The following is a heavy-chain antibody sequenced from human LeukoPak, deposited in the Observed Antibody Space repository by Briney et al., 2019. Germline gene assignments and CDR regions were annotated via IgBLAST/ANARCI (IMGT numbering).Heavy chain of an antibody. CDR2: INEYGSHT. V-gene: IGHV3-74*01. D-gene: IGHD1-26*01. Sequence: GGSLRLSCAASGFTFSTFWMHWVRQAPGKGLVWVSRINEYGSHTDYADSVRGRFTISRDNTKNTLYLQMNSLRADDTSLYFCVKDLRGARDYWGQGTVATVSS. CDR3: VKDLRGARDY. J-gene: IGHJ4*02. CDR1: GFTFSTFW.